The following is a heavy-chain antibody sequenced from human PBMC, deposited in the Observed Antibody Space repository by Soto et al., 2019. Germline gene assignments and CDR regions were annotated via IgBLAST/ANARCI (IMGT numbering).Heavy chain of an antibody. V-gene: IGHV4-39*01. CDR1: GASITSTSYH. CDR3: ARSVGDYYYGMDV. Sequence: QLQLQESGPGMVKPSETLSLTCTVSGASITSTSYHWGWIRQPPGKGLEWIGNFYYSGSTYYNPSLRSRVTISVDASKNQFSVKVCSVTATDTAVYYCARSVGDYYYGMDVW. D-gene: IGHD1-26*01. CDR2: FYYSGST. J-gene: IGHJ6*01.